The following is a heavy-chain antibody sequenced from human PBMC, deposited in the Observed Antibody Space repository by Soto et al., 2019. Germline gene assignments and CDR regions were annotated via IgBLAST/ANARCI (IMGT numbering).Heavy chain of an antibody. CDR3: ARGTTPHDY. D-gene: IGHD1-1*01. Sequence: SETLSLTCTVSGGSISSYYWSWIRQPPGKGLEWIGYIFYSGSTNYNPSLKSRVTISVDTSKNQFSLKLSSVTAADTAVYYCARGTTPHDYWGQGTLVTVSS. V-gene: IGHV4-59*01. CDR2: IFYSGST. CDR1: GGSISSYY. J-gene: IGHJ4*02.